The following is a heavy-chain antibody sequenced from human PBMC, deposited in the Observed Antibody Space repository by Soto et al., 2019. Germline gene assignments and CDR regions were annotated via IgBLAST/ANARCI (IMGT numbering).Heavy chain of an antibody. Sequence: SETLSLTCTVSGGSISSYYWSWIRQPPGKGLEWIGYIYYSGSTNYNPSLKSRVTISVDTSKNQFSLKLSSVTAADTAVYYCAREYCSGGSCYGRFDYWGQGTLVTVSS. D-gene: IGHD2-15*01. CDR1: GGSISSYY. CDR3: AREYCSGGSCYGRFDY. V-gene: IGHV4-59*01. CDR2: IYYSGST. J-gene: IGHJ4*02.